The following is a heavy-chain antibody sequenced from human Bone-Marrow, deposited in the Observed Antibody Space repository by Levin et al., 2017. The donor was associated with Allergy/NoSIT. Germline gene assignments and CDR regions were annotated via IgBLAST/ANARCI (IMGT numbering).Heavy chain of an antibody. D-gene: IGHD2-21*02. CDR2: ISSSSSYI. CDR1: GFTFSSYS. V-gene: IGHV3-21*01. Sequence: PGGSLRLSCAASGFTFSSYSMNWVRQAPGKGLEWVSSISSSSSYIYYADSVKGRFTISRDNAKNSLYLQMNSLRAEDTAVYYCARGICGGDCRPRWGPNAFDIWGQGTMVTVSS. J-gene: IGHJ3*02. CDR3: ARGICGGDCRPRWGPNAFDI.